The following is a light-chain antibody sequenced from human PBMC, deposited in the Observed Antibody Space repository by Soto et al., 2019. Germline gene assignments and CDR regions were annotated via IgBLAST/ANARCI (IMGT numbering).Light chain of an antibody. Sequence: DIVMTQSPDSLAVSLGERATINCKSSQSILYSSNNKNYLAWYQQKPGQPPKLLIYWASTRESGVPDRFSGSGSGTDFTLTISSLQAEDVAVCYCQQYYSTQTFGQGTKVDIK. CDR2: WAS. CDR3: QQYYSTQT. V-gene: IGKV4-1*01. CDR1: QSILYSSNNKNY. J-gene: IGKJ1*01.